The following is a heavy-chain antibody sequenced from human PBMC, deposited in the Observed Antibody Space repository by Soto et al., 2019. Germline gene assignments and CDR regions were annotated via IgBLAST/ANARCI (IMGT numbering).Heavy chain of an antibody. D-gene: IGHD3-3*01. Sequence: SETLSLTCSVSGGSMSSYYWTWIRQPAGKGLDLIGLVYSSGGTHYNSSLKSRVTISLDTSKDQFSLRLISVTAADKAVYYYARGRRFSDWFDPRCQGISVTVSS. V-gene: IGHV4-4*07. CDR1: GGSMSSYY. J-gene: IGHJ5*02. CDR2: VYSSGGT. CDR3: ARGRRFSDWFDP.